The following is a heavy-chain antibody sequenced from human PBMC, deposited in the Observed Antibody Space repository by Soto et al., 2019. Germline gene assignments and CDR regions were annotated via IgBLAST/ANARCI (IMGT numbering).Heavy chain of an antibody. CDR1: GFTFSSYG. Sequence: PGGSLRLSCAASGFTFSSYGMHWVRQAPGKGLEWVAVISYDGSNKYYADSVKGRFTISRDNSKNTLYLQMNSLRAEDTAVYYCAKGALRYFVPSFPYYFDYWGQGTLVTVSS. CDR3: AKGALRYFVPSFPYYFDY. D-gene: IGHD3-9*01. J-gene: IGHJ4*02. V-gene: IGHV3-30*18. CDR2: ISYDGSNK.